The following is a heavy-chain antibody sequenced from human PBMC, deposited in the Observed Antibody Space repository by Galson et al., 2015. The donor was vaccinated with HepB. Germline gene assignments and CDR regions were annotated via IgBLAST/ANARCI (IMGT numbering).Heavy chain of an antibody. V-gene: IGHV4-39*01. Sequence: ETLSLTCTVSGDSISGSSYYWGWIRQPPGQGLEWITTIYYSGTTYYNPSFKSRVTVSVDTSKNQFSLKVTSVTAADTAVYYCARRLPPRRNGAFDIWGQGTRVTVSS. D-gene: IGHD2-15*01. CDR1: GDSISGSSYY. J-gene: IGHJ3*02. CDR3: ARRLPPRRNGAFDI. CDR2: IYYSGTT.